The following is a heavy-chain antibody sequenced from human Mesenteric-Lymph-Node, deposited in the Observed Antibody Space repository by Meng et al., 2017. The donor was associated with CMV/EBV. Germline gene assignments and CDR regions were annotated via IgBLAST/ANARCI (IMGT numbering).Heavy chain of an antibody. V-gene: IGHV3-30*02. D-gene: IGHD6-19*01. CDR3: AKVGSGWWGIDN. J-gene: IGHJ4*02. Sequence: GGPLRLSCAASGLIFSSYGMHWVRQAPDKGLEWVAFIRFDGSNKYYTDSVKGRFTISRDNPKNTLYLQMNSLRVEDTAVYYCAKVGSGWWGIDNWGQGALVTVSS. CDR2: IRFDGSNK. CDR1: GLIFSSYG.